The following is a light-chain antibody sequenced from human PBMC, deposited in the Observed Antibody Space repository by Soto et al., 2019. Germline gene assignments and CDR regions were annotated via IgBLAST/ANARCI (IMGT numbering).Light chain of an antibody. Sequence: SYELTQPPSVSVSPGQTASITCSGDKLGNKYACWYQQKPGQSPVLVIYQDSKRPSGIPERFSGSNSGNTATLTISGTQAMDEADYYCQAWDGIFGTGTKLTVL. J-gene: IGLJ1*01. CDR3: QAWDGI. V-gene: IGLV3-1*01. CDR1: KLGNKY. CDR2: QDS.